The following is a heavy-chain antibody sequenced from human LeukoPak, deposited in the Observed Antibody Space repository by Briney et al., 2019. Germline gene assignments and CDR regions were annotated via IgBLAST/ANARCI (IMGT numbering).Heavy chain of an antibody. CDR1: GGSFSGYY. D-gene: IGHD3-22*01. Sequence: SETLSLTCAVYGGSFSGYYWSWIRQPPGKGLEWIGEINHSGSTNYNPSLKSRVTISVDTSKNQFSLKLSSVTAAETAVYYCARGLRYDSSGYYYGGALRTFDYWGQGTLATVSS. J-gene: IGHJ4*02. CDR3: ARGLRYDSSGYYYGGALRTFDY. CDR2: INHSGST. V-gene: IGHV4-34*01.